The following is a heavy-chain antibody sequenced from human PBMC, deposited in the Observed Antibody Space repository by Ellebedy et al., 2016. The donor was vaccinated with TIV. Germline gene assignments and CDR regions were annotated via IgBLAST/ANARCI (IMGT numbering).Heavy chain of an antibody. V-gene: IGHV5-51*01. D-gene: IGHD3-9*01. CDR2: IYPGDSDT. CDR1: GYSFTTYW. CDR3: ARYDSDGGAFDI. J-gene: IGHJ3*02. Sequence: GESLKISXKASGYSFTTYWIGWVRQMPGKGQEWMGIIYPGDSDTRYSPSFQGQVTISADKSISTAYPQWSSLKASDTAMYYCARYDSDGGAFDIWGQGTMVTVSS.